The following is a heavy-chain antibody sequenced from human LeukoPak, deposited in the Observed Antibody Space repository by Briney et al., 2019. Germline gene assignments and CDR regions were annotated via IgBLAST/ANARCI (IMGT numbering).Heavy chain of an antibody. V-gene: IGHV3-23*01. J-gene: IGHJ4*02. CDR3: AKGNYYDSSGYYLYYFYY. CDR1: GFTFSSYA. D-gene: IGHD3-22*01. Sequence: GGSLRLSCAASGFTFSSYAMSWVRQAPGKGLEWVSAISGSGGSTYYADSVKGRFTISRDNSKNTLYLQMNSLRAEDTAVYYCAKGNYYDSSGYYLYYFYYWGQGALVTVSS. CDR2: ISGSGGST.